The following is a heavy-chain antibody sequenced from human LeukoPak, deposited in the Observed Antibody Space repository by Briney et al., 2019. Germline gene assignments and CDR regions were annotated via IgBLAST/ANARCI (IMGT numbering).Heavy chain of an antibody. CDR1: GFSFSSDW. CDR3: TRVQAGRSGLMDV. CDR2: IDPDGSTT. Sequence: PGGSLRLSCAASGFSFSSDWMHWVRQVPGEGLVWVSRIDPDGSTTNYADSVKGRFTTSRDNAKNTLYLQMNSLRAEDTALYYCTRVQAGRSGLMDVWGRGTTVTVSS. V-gene: IGHV3-74*01. D-gene: IGHD2-8*02. J-gene: IGHJ6*02.